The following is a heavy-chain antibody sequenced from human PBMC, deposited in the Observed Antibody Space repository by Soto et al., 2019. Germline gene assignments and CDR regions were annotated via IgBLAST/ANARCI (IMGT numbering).Heavy chain of an antibody. J-gene: IGHJ4*02. CDR3: ASAHYGDYIGTFDY. CDR2: ISSSSSYI. V-gene: IGHV3-21*01. CDR1: GFTFSSYS. Sequence: GGSLRLSCAASGFTFSSYSMNWVRQAPGKGLEWVSSISSSSSYIYYADSVKGRFTISRDNAKNSLYLQMNSLRAEDTAVYYCASAHYGDYIGTFDYWGQGTLVTVSS. D-gene: IGHD4-17*01.